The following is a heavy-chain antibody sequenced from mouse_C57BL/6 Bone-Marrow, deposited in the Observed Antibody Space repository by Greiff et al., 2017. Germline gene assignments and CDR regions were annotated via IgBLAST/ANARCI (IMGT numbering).Heavy chain of an antibody. Sequence: DVMLVESGEGLVKPGGSLKLSCAASGFTFSSYAMSWVRQTPEKRLEWVAYISSGGDYIYYADTVKGRFTISRDNARNTLYLQMSSLKSEDTAMYYCTRDRGRGFAYWGQGTLVTVSA. CDR1: GFTFSSYA. CDR2: ISSGGDYI. J-gene: IGHJ3*01. CDR3: TRDRGRGFAY. V-gene: IGHV5-9-1*02.